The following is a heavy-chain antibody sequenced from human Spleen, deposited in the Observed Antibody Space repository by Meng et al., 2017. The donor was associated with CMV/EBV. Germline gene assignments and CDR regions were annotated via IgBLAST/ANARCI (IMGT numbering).Heavy chain of an antibody. J-gene: IGHJ4*02. D-gene: IGHD3-10*01. Sequence: EAGPGGWRRYDDLSLRCIVSGSSINNYKWNWVRQPAGQGLEWIGLIQVIGHTVYTPSLKSRVTVSLDASKSQFSLTLNSVTAADTATYYCAGSRRRGGACDYWGQGILVTVSS. V-gene: IGHV4-4*07. CDR1: GSSINNYK. CDR2: IQVIGHT. CDR3: AGSRRRGGACDY.